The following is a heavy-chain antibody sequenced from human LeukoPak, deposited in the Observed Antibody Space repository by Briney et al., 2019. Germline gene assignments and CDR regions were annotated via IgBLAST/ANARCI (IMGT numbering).Heavy chain of an antibody. CDR3: ARSSYSLSDY. V-gene: IGHV4-38-2*02. D-gene: IGHD5-18*01. J-gene: IGHJ4*02. Sequence: SETLSLTCTVSGYSISSGYYWGWIRQPPGKGLEWIGNIYHSGSTYYNPSLKSRVTFSVDTSKNQFSLKLSSVTAADTALYYCARSSYSLSDYWGQGTLVTVSS. CDR1: GYSISSGYY. CDR2: IYHSGST.